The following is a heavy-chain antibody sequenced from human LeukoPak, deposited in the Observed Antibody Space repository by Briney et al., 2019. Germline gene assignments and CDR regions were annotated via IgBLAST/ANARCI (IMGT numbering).Heavy chain of an antibody. CDR1: HYTFTTYG. Sequence: GASVKVSCKASHYTFTTYGISWVRQAPAQGLEWMGWISAHTGTTNYAQKFQGRVTMTIDTSTSTAFMELRSLRSDDTAVYYCARMARIWFGESWYNWFDPWGQGTLVTVSS. CDR3: ARMARIWFGESWYNWFDP. V-gene: IGHV1-18*01. D-gene: IGHD3-10*01. CDR2: ISAHTGTT. J-gene: IGHJ5*02.